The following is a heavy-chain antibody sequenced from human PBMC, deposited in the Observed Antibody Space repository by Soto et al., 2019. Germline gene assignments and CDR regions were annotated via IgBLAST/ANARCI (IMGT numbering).Heavy chain of an antibody. J-gene: IGHJ6*02. CDR1: GFTFSSYA. Sequence: QVQLVESGGGVVQPGRSLRLSCAASGFTFSSYAMHWVRQAPGKGLEWVAVISYDGSNKYYADSVKGRFTISRDNSKNTLYLQMNSLRAEDTAVYYCARDFNPGEFGELFGRSVYYYYGMDVWRQGTTVTVSS. V-gene: IGHV3-30-3*01. CDR2: ISYDGSNK. D-gene: IGHD3-10*01. CDR3: ARDFNPGEFGELFGRSVYYYYGMDV.